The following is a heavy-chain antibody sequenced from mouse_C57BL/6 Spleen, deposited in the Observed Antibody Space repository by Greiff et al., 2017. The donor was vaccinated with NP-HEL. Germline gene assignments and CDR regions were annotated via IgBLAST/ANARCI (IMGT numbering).Heavy chain of an antibody. CDR3: ARRPYDDDGAWFAY. Sequence: VQLQQPGAELVKPGASVKLSCKASGYTFTSYWMHWVKQRPGRGLEWIGRIDPNSGGTKYNEKFKSKATLTVDKPSRTAYMQLSSLTSEDSAVYYGARRPYDDDGAWFAYWGQGTLGTVSA. CDR2: IDPNSGGT. J-gene: IGHJ3*01. CDR1: GYTFTSYW. V-gene: IGHV1-72*01. D-gene: IGHD2-4*01.